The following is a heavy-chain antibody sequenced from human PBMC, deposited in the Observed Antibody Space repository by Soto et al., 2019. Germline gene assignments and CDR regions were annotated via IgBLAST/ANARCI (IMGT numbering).Heavy chain of an antibody. CDR1: GFTFSSYS. J-gene: IGHJ6*02. D-gene: IGHD7-27*01. CDR3: ARDRPGVFSGLDV. Sequence: GGSLRLSCAASGFTFSSYSMNWVRQAPGKGLEWVSYISSSSSTIYYADSVKGRFTISRDNAKNSLYLQMNSLRAEDTAVYYCARDRPGVFSGLDVWGQGTTVTVSS. CDR2: ISSSSSTI. V-gene: IGHV3-48*01.